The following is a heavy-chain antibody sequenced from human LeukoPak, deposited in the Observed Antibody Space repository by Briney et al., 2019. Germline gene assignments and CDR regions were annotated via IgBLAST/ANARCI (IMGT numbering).Heavy chain of an antibody. CDR3: ARDKTFEVVNYFDY. J-gene: IGHJ4*02. D-gene: IGHD3-3*01. CDR2: IYYSGST. CDR1: GGSISSYY. V-gene: IGHV4-39*07. Sequence: SETLSLTCTVSGGSISSYYWGWTRQPPGKGLEWIGSIYYSGSTYYNPSLKSRITVSLDTSKNQFSLKLSFVTAADTAVYYCARDKTFEVVNYFDYWGQGTLVTVSS.